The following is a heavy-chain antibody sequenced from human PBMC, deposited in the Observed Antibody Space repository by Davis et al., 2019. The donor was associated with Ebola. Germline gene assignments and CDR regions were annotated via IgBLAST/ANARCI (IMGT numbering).Heavy chain of an antibody. CDR1: GYTFTSYG. Sequence: AASVTVSCQASGYTFTSYGISWVRQAPGQGLEWMGWLSAYNGNTNYAQKLQGRVTMTTDTSTSTAYMELRSLRSDDTAVYYCARIGIAVAGTTGGFDYWGQGTLVTVSS. D-gene: IGHD6-13*01. CDR3: ARIGIAVAGTTGGFDY. J-gene: IGHJ4*02. V-gene: IGHV1-18*04. CDR2: LSAYNGNT.